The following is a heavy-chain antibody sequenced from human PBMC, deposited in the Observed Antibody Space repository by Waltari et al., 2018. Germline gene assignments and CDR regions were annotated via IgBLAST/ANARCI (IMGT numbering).Heavy chain of an antibody. CDR1: GGSISSSSYY. CDR2: IYYSGST. CDR3: ARAYSSSWQNDAFDI. V-gene: IGHV4-39*01. D-gene: IGHD6-13*01. Sequence: QLQLQESGPGLVKPSETLSLTCTVSGGSISSSSYYWGWIRQPPGKGLEWIGGIYYSGSTYYNPSLKSRVTISVDTSKNQFSLKLSSVTAADTAVYYCARAYSSSWQNDAFDIWGQGTMVTVSS. J-gene: IGHJ3*02.